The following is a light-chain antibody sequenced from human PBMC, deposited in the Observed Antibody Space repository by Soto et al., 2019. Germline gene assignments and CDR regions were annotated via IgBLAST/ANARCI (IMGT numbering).Light chain of an antibody. CDR1: QSVLYSSNNKNY. Sequence: DILMSQTKESLAVSLGERATINCKSSQSVLYSSNNKNYLAWYQQKLGQPPKLLIYWASSRESGVPDRFSGSGSGTDFTLTISSLQAEDVAVYYCQQYYSTPRTFGQGNKV. CDR2: WAS. CDR3: QQYYSTPRT. V-gene: IGKV4-1*01. J-gene: IGKJ1*01.